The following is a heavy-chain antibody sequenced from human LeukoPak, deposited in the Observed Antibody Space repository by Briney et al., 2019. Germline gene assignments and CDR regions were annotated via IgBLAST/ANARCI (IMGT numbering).Heavy chain of an antibody. V-gene: IGHV1-46*01. CDR3: ARDLHIDGRPEGRDY. J-gene: IGHJ4*02. CDR2: IDPSGGST. CDR1: GYTFTSYY. Sequence: ASVKVSCKASGYTFTSYYMHWVRQAPGQGLEWMGIIDPSGGSTNYAQKFQGRVTMTRDTSTSTVYMELSGLRYEETAVYYCARDLHIDGRPEGRDYWGQGTLVTVSS. D-gene: IGHD3-10*01.